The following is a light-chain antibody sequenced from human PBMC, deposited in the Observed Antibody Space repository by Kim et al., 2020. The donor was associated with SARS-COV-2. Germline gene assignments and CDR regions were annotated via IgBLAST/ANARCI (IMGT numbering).Light chain of an antibody. CDR3: NSRDSSGPVV. CDR2: GKN. Sequence: ALGQTVRNTCQGDSLRSYYASWYQQKPGQAPVLVIYGKNNRPSGIPDRFSGSSSGNTASLTITGAQAEDEADYYCNSRDSSGPVVFGGGTQLTVL. J-gene: IGLJ2*01. CDR1: SLRSYY. V-gene: IGLV3-19*01.